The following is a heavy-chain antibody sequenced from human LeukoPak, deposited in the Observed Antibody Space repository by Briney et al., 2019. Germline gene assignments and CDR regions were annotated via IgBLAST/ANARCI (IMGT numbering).Heavy chain of an antibody. CDR2: INPNSGDT. D-gene: IGHD6-13*01. CDR3: AKDLGILEGPFDY. V-gene: IGHV1-2*02. J-gene: IGHJ4*02. CDR1: GYTFTGYY. Sequence: ASVKVSCKASGYTFTGYYMHWVRQAPGQGLEWMGWINPNSGDTHYAQKFQGRVTMTRDTSISTVNMELSRLRSDDTAIYYCAKDLGILEGPFDYWGQGTLVTVSS.